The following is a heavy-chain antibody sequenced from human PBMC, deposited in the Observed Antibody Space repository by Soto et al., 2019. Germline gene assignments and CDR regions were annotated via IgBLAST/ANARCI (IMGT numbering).Heavy chain of an antibody. J-gene: IGHJ4*02. CDR1: GASISNKY. Sequence: QVQLQESGPGLVKPSETMSLTCTASGASISNKYWNWIRQPPGKGLEWIGHIYNGERTNYNPSLKSRVTISVDTSKNQFSLKLGSVTAADTAVYYCAQTTGWPGFDYWGRGILVTVSS. V-gene: IGHV4-59*01. CDR2: IYNGERT. CDR3: AQTTGWPGFDY. D-gene: IGHD6-19*01.